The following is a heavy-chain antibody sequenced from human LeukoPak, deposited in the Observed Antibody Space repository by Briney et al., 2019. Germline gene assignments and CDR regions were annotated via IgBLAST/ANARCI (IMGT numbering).Heavy chain of an antibody. J-gene: IGHJ4*02. CDR3: ARRSPIAAEDY. V-gene: IGHV4-4*09. CDR1: GESISLQY. CDR2: ISSSGNT. Sequence: PSETLSLTCTVTGESISLQYWNWIRQPPGKGLEWLGYISSSGNTNYHPSVNSRVTISRDTSKNQLSLRLKSLTAADTAVYYCARRSPIAAEDYWGQGILVTVSS. D-gene: IGHD6-6*01.